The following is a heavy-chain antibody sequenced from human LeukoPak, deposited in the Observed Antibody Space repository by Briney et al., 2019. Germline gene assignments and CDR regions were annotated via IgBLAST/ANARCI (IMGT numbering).Heavy chain of an antibody. V-gene: IGHV4-38-2*02. D-gene: IGHD2-2*01. CDR1: GYSISSGNY. Sequence: SETPSLTCTVSGYSISSGNYWDWIRQPPGKGLEWIGSIYHSGSTYYNPSLKSRVTISVDTSKNQLSLKLSSVTAADTAVYYCARANRYDLYFDYWGQGTLVTVSS. CDR2: IYHSGST. CDR3: ARANRYDLYFDY. J-gene: IGHJ4*02.